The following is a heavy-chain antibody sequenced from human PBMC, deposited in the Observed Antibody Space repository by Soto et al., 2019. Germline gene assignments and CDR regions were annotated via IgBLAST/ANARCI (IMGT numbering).Heavy chain of an antibody. D-gene: IGHD6-19*01. CDR1: GYTFAIFA. CDR3: ARSSPNHYYSYYMDV. Sequence: ASVKVSCKASGYTFAIFAMQWVRQAPGQRLEWMGWINAGNGNTKYSQKFQGRVTITRDTSASTAYMELSSLRSEDTAVYYCARSSPNHYYSYYMDVWGIGTTVTVSS. CDR2: INAGNGNT. V-gene: IGHV1-3*01. J-gene: IGHJ6*03.